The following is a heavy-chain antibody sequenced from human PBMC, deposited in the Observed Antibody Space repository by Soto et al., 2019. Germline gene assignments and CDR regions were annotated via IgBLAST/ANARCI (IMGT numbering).Heavy chain of an antibody. J-gene: IGHJ4*02. CDR3: ARTPTQDYSDYLDY. D-gene: IGHD4-4*01. Sequence: ASVKVSCKASGYTFTGYYMHWVRQAPGQGLEWMGWINPNSGGTNYAQKFQGWVTMTRDTSISTAYMELSRLRSDDTAVYYCARTPTQDYSDYLDYWGQGTLVTVSS. V-gene: IGHV1-2*04. CDR2: INPNSGGT. CDR1: GYTFTGYY.